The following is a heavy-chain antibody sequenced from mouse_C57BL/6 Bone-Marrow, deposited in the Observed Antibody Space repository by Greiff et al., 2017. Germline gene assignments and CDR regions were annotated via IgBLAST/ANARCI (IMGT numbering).Heavy chain of an antibody. Sequence: VQLQQPGAELVRPGSSVKLSCKASGYTFTSYWMDWVKQRPGQGLEWIGNIYPSDSETHYNQKFKDKVTLTVDKSSSTAYMQLSSLTSEDSAVYYCARGGYYGFAYWGQGTLVTVSA. V-gene: IGHV1-61*01. CDR2: IYPSDSET. J-gene: IGHJ3*01. D-gene: IGHD1-1*01. CDR3: ARGGYYGFAY. CDR1: GYTFTSYW.